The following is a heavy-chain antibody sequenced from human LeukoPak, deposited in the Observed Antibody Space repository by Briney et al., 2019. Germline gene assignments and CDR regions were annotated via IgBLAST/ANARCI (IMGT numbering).Heavy chain of an antibody. CDR3: ARHDFWSGYYPMINFDY. D-gene: IGHD3-3*01. Sequence: PSETLSLTCTVSGDSIRNYYWSWIRQPPGKGLGWLGYIYHTGSTHSNPSLESRVTISVDTSKNQFSLRLSSVTAADTAVYYCARHDFWSGYYPMINFDYWGQGTLVTVAT. V-gene: IGHV4-59*08. CDR2: IYHTGST. J-gene: IGHJ4*02. CDR1: GDSIRNYY.